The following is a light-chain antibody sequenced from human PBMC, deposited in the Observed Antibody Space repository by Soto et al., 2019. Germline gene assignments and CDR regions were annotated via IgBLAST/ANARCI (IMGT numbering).Light chain of an antibody. J-gene: IGKJ1*01. CDR1: QSVSSN. CDR2: GAS. V-gene: IGKV3-15*01. Sequence: EIVMTQSPATLSVSPGERATLSCRASQSVSSNLAWYQQKPGQAPRLLFYGASTRATDIPARFSGSGSGTEFTLTITSLQPADLVVYYCQQYNNSPRTFGQGTKVDIK. CDR3: QQYNNSPRT.